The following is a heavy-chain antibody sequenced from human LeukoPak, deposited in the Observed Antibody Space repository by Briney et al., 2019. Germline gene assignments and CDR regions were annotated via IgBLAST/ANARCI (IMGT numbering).Heavy chain of an antibody. CDR1: GYTFTXYD. CDR2: MNXNSGNT. J-gene: IGHJ3*02. D-gene: IGHD3-3*01. Sequence: ASVKVSCKASGYTFTXYDINWVRQATGQGXXWMGWMNXNSGNTGYAQKFQGRVTMTRNTSISTAYMELSSLRSEDTAVYYCARSKADYDFWSGYYLPRGPDIWGQGTMVTVSS. CDR3: ARSKADYDFWSGYYLPRGPDI. V-gene: IGHV1-8*01.